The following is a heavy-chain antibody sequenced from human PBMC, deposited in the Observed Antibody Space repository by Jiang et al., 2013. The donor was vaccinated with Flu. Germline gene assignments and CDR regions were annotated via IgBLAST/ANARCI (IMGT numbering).Heavy chain of an antibody. V-gene: IGHV4-4*07. CDR1: GGSIANYY. D-gene: IGHD2-2*01. CDR2: IYSSGST. J-gene: IGHJ6*02. CDR3: ARVAVETAMPLDV. Sequence: GSGLVKPSETLSLTCVVSGGSIANYYWNWIRQPAGKGLEWIGRIYSSGSTNYNPSLRSRVTMSVDTSKNQLSLKLISVTAADTAVYYCARVAVETAMPLDVWGQGTTVTVSS.